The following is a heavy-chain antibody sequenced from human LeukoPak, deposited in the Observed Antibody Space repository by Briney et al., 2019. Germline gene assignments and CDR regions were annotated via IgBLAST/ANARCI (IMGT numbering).Heavy chain of an antibody. V-gene: IGHV1-18*01. CDR1: GYTFTSYG. J-gene: IGHJ5*02. D-gene: IGHD5-24*01. Sequence: ASVKVSCKASGYTFTSYGISWVRQAPGQGLEWMGWISAYNGNTNYAQKLQGRVTMTTDTSTSTAYMELRSLRSDDTAVYYCARDLRDGYNLNNWFDPWGQGTLVTVSS. CDR3: ARDLRDGYNLNNWFDP. CDR2: ISAYNGNT.